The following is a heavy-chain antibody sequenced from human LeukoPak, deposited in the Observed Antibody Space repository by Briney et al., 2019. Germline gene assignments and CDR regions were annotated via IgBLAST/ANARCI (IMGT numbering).Heavy chain of an antibody. J-gene: IGHJ4*02. D-gene: IGHD5-24*01. V-gene: IGHV3-23*01. Sequence: GGSLRLSCSASGFAFRNYGMAWVRQAPGKGLDFVSAVNAKDEVTFYADSVKGRFTMSRDNSKNTLYLQMNSLRAEDTAVYYCAKEKGDGLPFDYWGQGTLITVSS. CDR3: AKEKGDGLPFDY. CDR1: GFAFRNYG. CDR2: VNAKDEVT.